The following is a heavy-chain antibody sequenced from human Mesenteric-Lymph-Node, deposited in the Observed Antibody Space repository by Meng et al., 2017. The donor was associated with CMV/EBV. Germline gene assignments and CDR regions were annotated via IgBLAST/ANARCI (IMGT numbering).Heavy chain of an antibody. J-gene: IGHJ5*02. CDR2: LYHSGRT. CDR1: GSISSGDYY. V-gene: IGHV4-30-4*01. Sequence: GSISSGDYYWNWIRQPPGKGLEWIGYLYHSGRTYYNPSLKRRVAISEDTSKNQFSLRLSSVTAADTAVYYCARGRAHKGPAINYFDPWGQGIMVTVSS. CDR3: ARGRAHKGPAINYFDP.